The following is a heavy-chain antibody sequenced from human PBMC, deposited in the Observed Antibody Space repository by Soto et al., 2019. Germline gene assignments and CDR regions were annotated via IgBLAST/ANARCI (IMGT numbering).Heavy chain of an antibody. CDR3: ARLPTYSSSLYYFDY. V-gene: IGHV4-39*01. CDR1: GGSISSSSYY. CDR2: IYYSGST. J-gene: IGHJ4*02. D-gene: IGHD6-13*01. Sequence: SETLSLTCTVSGGSISSSSYYWGWIRQPPGKGLEWIGSIYYSGSTYYNPSLKSRVTISVDTSKNQFSLKLSSVTAADTAVYYCARLPTYSSSLYYFDYWGQGTLVTVSS.